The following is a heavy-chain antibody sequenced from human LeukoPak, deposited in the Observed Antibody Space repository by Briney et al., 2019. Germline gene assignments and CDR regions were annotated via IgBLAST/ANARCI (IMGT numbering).Heavy chain of an antibody. D-gene: IGHD6-13*01. CDR3: ARDGDSSWYLNYYYYYGMDV. J-gene: IGHJ6*02. CDR2: INLSDGST. Sequence: ASVKLSCKASGYTFTRYYMHWERQPPGQGLEWMGIINLSDGSTSYAQKFQGRVTMTRDTSTSTVYMELSSLRSEDTAVYYCARDGDSSWYLNYYYYYGMDVWGQGTTVTVSS. V-gene: IGHV1-46*01. CDR1: GYTFTRYY.